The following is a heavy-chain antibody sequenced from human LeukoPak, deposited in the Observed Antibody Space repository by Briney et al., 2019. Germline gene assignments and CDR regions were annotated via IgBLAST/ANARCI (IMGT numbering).Heavy chain of an antibody. CDR2: ISSDGSNK. CDR3: DPHDSASHF. Sequence: PGRSLRLSCAASGFTFSSYAMHWVRQAPGKGLEWVAFISSDGSNKYYADSVKGRFTISRDNSKGTLYLQMNSLRDDDTAVYYCDPHDSASHFWGQGTLVTVSS. D-gene: IGHD6-6*01. V-gene: IGHV3-30-3*01. J-gene: IGHJ4*02. CDR1: GFTFSSYA.